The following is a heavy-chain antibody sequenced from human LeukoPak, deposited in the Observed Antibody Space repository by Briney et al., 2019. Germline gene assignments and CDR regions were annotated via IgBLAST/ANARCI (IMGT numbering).Heavy chain of an antibody. V-gene: IGHV4-59*08. CDR1: GGSISTYH. J-gene: IGHJ4*02. CDR3: ARQSRTGYFDY. D-gene: IGHD3/OR15-3a*01. Sequence: SETLSLTCTVSGGSISTYHWSWIRQPPGKGLECIGYIYYSGSTNYNPSLKSRVTISVDTSKNQFSLKLSSVTAADTAVYYCARQSRTGYFDYWGQGTLVTVSS. CDR2: IYYSGST.